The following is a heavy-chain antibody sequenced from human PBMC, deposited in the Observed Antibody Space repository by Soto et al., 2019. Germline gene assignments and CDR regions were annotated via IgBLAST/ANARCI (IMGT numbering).Heavy chain of an antibody. Sequence: QVQLVESGGGVVQPGRSLRLSCAASGFTFSSYGMHWVRQAPGKGLEWVAVISYDGSNKYYADSVKGRFTISRDNSKNTLYLQMNSLRAEDSAVYYCAKDYSPITWHIVVVTASNHDAFDIWGQGTMVTVSS. CDR2: ISYDGSNK. CDR3: AKDYSPITWHIVVVTASNHDAFDI. CDR1: GFTFSSYG. J-gene: IGHJ3*02. D-gene: IGHD2-21*02. V-gene: IGHV3-30*18.